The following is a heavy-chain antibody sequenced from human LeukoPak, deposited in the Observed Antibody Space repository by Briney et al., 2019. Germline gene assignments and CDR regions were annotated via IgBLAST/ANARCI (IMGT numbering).Heavy chain of an antibody. D-gene: IGHD3-10*02. Sequence: GGSLRLSCAASGFSFSSYAMSWVRQAPGKGLEWVSGLSVSCSSTYFAASVKGRITTSRDNSKNSLYLQMNSLGAEDTAVYYCAKVAPYGNYVFDRWGQGTLVTVSS. J-gene: IGHJ4*02. V-gene: IGHV3-23*01. CDR1: GFSFSSYA. CDR3: AKVAPYGNYVFDR. CDR2: LSVSCSST.